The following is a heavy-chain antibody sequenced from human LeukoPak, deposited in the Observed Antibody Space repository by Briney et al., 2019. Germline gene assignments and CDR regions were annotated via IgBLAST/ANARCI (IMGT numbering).Heavy chain of an antibody. D-gene: IGHD4-17*01. CDR2: IYHSGST. Sequence: SETLSLTCAVSVGSISSGGYSWSWIRQPPGKGLEWIGYIYHSGSTYYNPSLKSRVTISVDRSKNQFSLKLSSVTAADTAVYYCARSTYGDYVDYWGQGTLVTVSS. CDR3: ARSTYGDYVDY. V-gene: IGHV4-30-2*01. CDR1: VGSISSGGYS. J-gene: IGHJ4*02.